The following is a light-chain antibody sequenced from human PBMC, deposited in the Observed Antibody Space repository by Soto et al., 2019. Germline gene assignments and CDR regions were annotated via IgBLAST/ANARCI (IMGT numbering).Light chain of an antibody. CDR2: GAS. CDR3: QQYSSSPDT. Sequence: DIVMTQSPATLSVSPGDRATLSCRASQSISTNLAWYQQRPGQAPRLLIYGASTLDSGIPNRFSGSGSGTDFTLTISRLEPDDFAVYYCQQYSSSPDTFGQGTKVDIK. CDR1: QSISTN. V-gene: IGKV3D-15*01. J-gene: IGKJ1*01.